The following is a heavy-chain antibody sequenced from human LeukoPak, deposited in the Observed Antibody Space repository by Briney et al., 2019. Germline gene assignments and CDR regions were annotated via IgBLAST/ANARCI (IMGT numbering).Heavy chain of an antibody. CDR2: INHSGST. CDR3: ARELLPYGMDV. Sequence: SETLSLTCAVYGGSFSGYYWSWIRQPTGKGLEWIGDINHSGSTNYNPSLKSRVTISVDTSKNQFSLKLSSVTAADTAVYYCARELLPYGMDVWGQGTTVTVSS. J-gene: IGHJ6*02. CDR1: GGSFSGYY. D-gene: IGHD1-26*01. V-gene: IGHV4-34*01.